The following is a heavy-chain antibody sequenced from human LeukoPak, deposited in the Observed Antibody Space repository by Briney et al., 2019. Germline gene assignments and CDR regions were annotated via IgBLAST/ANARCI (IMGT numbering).Heavy chain of an antibody. V-gene: IGHV1-18*01. Sequence: ASVKVSCKSSGYTFTSFGISWVRQAPHQGLEWMAGISGYNGKTNYAQKFQGRVTLTTDTPTNTAYMELTGLRPDDTAVYYCVRDPATVTIGSCFDSWGQGTLVTVSS. D-gene: IGHD4-17*01. CDR2: ISGYNGKT. CDR3: VRDPATVTIGSCFDS. J-gene: IGHJ4*02. CDR1: GYTFTSFG.